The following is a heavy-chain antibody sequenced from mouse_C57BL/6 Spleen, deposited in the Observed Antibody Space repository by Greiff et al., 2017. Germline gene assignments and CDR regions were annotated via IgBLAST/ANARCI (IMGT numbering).Heavy chain of an antibody. J-gene: IGHJ4*01. CDR2: IDPSDSYT. V-gene: IGHV1-59*01. D-gene: IGHD2-10*01. CDR1: GYTFTSYW. Sequence: QVQLKESGAELVRPGTSVKLSCKASGYTFTSYWMHWVKQRPGQGLEWIGVIDPSDSYTNYNQKFKGKATLTVDTSSSTAYMQLSSLTSEDSAVYYCARRSGLLNYAMDYWGQGTSVTVSS. CDR3: ARRSGLLNYAMDY.